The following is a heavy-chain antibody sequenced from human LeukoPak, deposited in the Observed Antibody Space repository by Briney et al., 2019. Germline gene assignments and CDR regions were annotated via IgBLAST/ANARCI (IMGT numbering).Heavy chain of an antibody. CDR3: ARTPASYSGSYWAPFDY. J-gene: IGHJ4*02. Sequence: SETLSLTCAVYGGSFSGYYWSWIRQPPGKGLEWIGEINHSGSTNYNPSLKSRVTMSVDTSKNQFSLKLSSVTAADTAVYYCARTPASYSGSYWAPFDYWGQGTLVTVSS. CDR1: GGSFSGYY. D-gene: IGHD1-26*01. V-gene: IGHV4-34*01. CDR2: INHSGST.